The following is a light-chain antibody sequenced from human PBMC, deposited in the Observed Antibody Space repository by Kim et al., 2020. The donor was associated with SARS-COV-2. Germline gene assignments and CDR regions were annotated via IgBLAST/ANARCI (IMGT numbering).Light chain of an antibody. CDR1: STSH. V-gene: IGKV3-20*01. CDR2: AAS. CDR3: QQYHSSPRT. Sequence: STSHFSWYQQKPGQAPRLLIYAASSRATGIPDRFSGSGSGTDFTLTISRLEPEDFAVYYCQQYHSSPRTFGQGTKVDIK. J-gene: IGKJ1*01.